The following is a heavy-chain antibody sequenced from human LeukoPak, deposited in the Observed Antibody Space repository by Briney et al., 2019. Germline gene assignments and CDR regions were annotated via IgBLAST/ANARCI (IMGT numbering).Heavy chain of an antibody. D-gene: IGHD3-22*01. Sequence: PSETLSLTCTVSGGSISSSSYYWGWIRQPPGKGLEWIGSIYYSGSTYYNPSLKSRVTISVDTSKNQFSLKLSSVTAADTAVYYCARDKLGYYYDSSGGEFDYWGQGTLVTVSS. V-gene: IGHV4-39*07. J-gene: IGHJ4*02. CDR2: IYYSGST. CDR1: GGSISSSSYY. CDR3: ARDKLGYYYDSSGGEFDY.